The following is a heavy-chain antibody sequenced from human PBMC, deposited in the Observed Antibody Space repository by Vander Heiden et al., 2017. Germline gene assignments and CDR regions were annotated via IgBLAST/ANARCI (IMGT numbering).Heavy chain of an antibody. D-gene: IGHD3-22*01. CDR1: GFTFSSYA. CDR3: AKDPYYDSSGYYNYFDY. CDR2: ISGSGGST. V-gene: IGHV3-23*01. Sequence: EVQLLESGGGLVQPGGSLRLSCAASGFTFSSYAMSWVRQAPGKGLEWVSAISGSGGSTYYADSVKGRFTISRDNSKNTLYLQMNSLRAEDTAVYYCAKDPYYDSSGYYNYFDYWDQGTLVTVSS. J-gene: IGHJ4*02.